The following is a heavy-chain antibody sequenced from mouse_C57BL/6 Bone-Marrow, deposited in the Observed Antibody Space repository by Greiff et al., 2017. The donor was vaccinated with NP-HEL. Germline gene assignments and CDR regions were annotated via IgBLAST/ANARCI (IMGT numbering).Heavy chain of an antibody. J-gene: IGHJ2*01. CDR3: AIYYYGGFDY. Sequence: VQLQQSGPELVKPGASVKMSCKASGYTFTDYNMHWVKQSHGKSLEWIGYINPNNGGTSYNQKFKGKDTLTVNKSSSTAYMELRSLTSEDSAVYYCAIYYYGGFDYWGQGTTLTVSS. CDR1: GYTFTDYN. V-gene: IGHV1-22*01. D-gene: IGHD1-1*01. CDR2: INPNNGGT.